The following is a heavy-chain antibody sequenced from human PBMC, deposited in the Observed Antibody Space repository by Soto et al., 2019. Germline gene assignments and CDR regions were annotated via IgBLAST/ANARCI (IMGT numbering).Heavy chain of an antibody. CDR1: GGSISSGGYY. J-gene: IGHJ6*03. CDR2: IYYSGST. V-gene: IGHV4-31*03. D-gene: IGHD4-17*01. Sequence: SETLSLTCTVSGGSISSGGYYWSWIRPHPGKVLEWIGYIYYSGSTYYKPSLMGRVTISGETSKNQFSLKLSSVTAADTAVYYCARGGTVTTRFGYYYMDVWGKGTTVTVSS. CDR3: ARGGTVTTRFGYYYMDV.